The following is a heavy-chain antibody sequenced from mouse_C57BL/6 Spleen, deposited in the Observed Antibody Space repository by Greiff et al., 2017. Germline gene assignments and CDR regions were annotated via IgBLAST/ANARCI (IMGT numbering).Heavy chain of an antibody. CDR1: GYTFTSYW. D-gene: IGHD1-1*01. Sequence: VQLQQPGAELVKPGASVKMSCKASGYTFTSYWITWVKQRPGQGLEWIGDIYPGSGSTNYNEKFKSKATLTVDKSSSTAYMQLSSLTSEDSAVYYCARSMGRDELYDFECWGQGTTGTVSS. CDR3: ARSMGRDELYDFEC. V-gene: IGHV1-55*01. J-gene: IGHJ2*01. CDR2: IYPGSGST.